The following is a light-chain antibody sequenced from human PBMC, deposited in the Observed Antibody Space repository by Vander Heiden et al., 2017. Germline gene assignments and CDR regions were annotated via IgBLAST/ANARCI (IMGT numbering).Light chain of an antibody. CDR2: DTS. CDR3: LLSYSGARGV. J-gene: IGLJ3*02. Sequence: QSVVTQEPSLTVSPGGTVTLPCGSSTGAVTSGHYPYWFQQKPGQAPRTLIYDTSNKHSWTPARFSGSLLRGKAALTLSGAQPEDEAEYYCLLSYSGARGVFGGGTKLTVL. CDR1: TGAVTSGHY. V-gene: IGLV7-46*01.